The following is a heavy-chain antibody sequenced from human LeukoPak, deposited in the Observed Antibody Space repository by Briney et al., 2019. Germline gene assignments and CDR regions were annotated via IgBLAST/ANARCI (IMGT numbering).Heavy chain of an antibody. CDR1: GFTFSSYS. Sequence: GGSLRLSCVVSGFTFSSYSMNWVRQAPGKGLEWVSSIRSSSSYIYYADSVKGRFIISRDNAKNSLHLRMNSLRAEDTAVYYCARDQYGDYVFDYWGQGTLVTVSS. D-gene: IGHD4-17*01. J-gene: IGHJ4*02. CDR3: ARDQYGDYVFDY. V-gene: IGHV3-21*01. CDR2: IRSSSSYI.